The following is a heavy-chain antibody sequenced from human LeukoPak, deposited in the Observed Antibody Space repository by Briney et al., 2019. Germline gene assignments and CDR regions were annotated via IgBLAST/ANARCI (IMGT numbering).Heavy chain of an antibody. CDR1: GVSITTNY. J-gene: IGHJ4*02. D-gene: IGHD2-21*02. CDR2: IYYSGNT. CDR3: ATGGDRRKLGY. V-gene: IGHV4-59*08. Sequence: SETLSLTCTVSGVSITTNYWSWVRQPPGKGLEWIGYIYYSGNTNYNPSLKSRVTMSLDTSKNQVSLKLTSVTAADTAVYYCATGGDRRKLGYWGQGTLVTVSS.